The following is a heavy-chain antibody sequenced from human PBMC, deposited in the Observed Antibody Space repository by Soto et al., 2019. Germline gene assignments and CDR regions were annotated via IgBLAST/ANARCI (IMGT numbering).Heavy chain of an antibody. Sequence: EVQLLESGGGLVQPGGSLRLSCVASGFTFSSYAMSWVRQAPGKGLEWVSLVSGSGGAPYYADSVKGRFTISKDNFKNTVYLQMNSLGAEDTAIYYCAKCDIVVPPAYYMDFWGKGTTVIVS. CDR3: AKCDIVVPPAYYMDF. J-gene: IGHJ6*03. D-gene: IGHD2-15*01. V-gene: IGHV3-23*01. CDR1: GFTFSSYA. CDR2: VSGSGGAP.